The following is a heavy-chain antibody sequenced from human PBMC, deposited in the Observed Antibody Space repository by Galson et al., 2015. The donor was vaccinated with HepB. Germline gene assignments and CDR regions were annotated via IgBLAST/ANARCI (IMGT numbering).Heavy chain of an antibody. CDR1: GFTFSTYT. CDR2: ITSSSSYI. J-gene: IGHJ4*02. V-gene: IGHV3-21*04. Sequence: SLRLSCAASGFTFSTYTMNWVRQAPGKGLEWVSSITSSSSYIYYADSVKGRFTISRDNAKNSLYLQMNSLRAEDTALYYCAKGWGLVPPLDYWGQGTLVTVSS. D-gene: IGHD3/OR15-3a*01. CDR3: AKGWGLVPPLDY.